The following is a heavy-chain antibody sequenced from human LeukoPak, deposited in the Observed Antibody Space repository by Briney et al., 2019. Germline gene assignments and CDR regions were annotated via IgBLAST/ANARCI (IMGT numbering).Heavy chain of an antibody. CDR1: GYTFTSYA. J-gene: IGHJ5*02. Sequence: GASVKVSCKASGYTFTSYAMHWVRQAPGQRLEWMGWINAGNGNTKYSQKFQGRVTITRDTSASTAYMELSSLSSEDTAVYYCARCYYDSSGYYTPDPWGQGTLVTVSS. CDR2: INAGNGNT. CDR3: ARCYYDSSGYYTPDP. V-gene: IGHV1-3*01. D-gene: IGHD3-22*01.